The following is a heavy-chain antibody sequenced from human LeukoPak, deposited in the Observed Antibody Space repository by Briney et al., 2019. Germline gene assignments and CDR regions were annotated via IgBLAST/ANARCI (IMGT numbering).Heavy chain of an antibody. D-gene: IGHD6-6*01. Sequence: GGSLRLSCAASGFTFSSYSMNWVGQAPGKGLEWVSVIYSGGSTYYADSVKGRFTISRDNSKNTLYLQMNSLRAEDTAVYYCARGSIDSSWVWYFDYWGQGTLVTVSS. CDR1: GFTFSSYS. V-gene: IGHV3-53*01. J-gene: IGHJ4*02. CDR2: IYSGGST. CDR3: ARGSIDSSWVWYFDY.